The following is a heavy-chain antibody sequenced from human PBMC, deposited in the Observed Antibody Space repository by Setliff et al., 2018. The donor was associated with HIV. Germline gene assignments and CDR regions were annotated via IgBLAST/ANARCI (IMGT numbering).Heavy chain of an antibody. CDR1: GGSFSGYY. CDR2: INHSGST. V-gene: IGHV4-34*01. Sequence: SETLSLTCAVYGGSFSGYYWSWIRQPPGKGLEWIGEINHSGSTNYNPSLKSRVTISVDTSKNQFSLKLSSVTAADTAVYYCARANFWSGYYGYWGQG. J-gene: IGHJ4*02. D-gene: IGHD3-3*01. CDR3: ARANFWSGYYGY.